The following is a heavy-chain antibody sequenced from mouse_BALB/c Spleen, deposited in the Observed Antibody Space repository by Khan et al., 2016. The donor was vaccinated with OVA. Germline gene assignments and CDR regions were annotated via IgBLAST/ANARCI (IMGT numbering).Heavy chain of an antibody. CDR2: IRLKSDDYVT. CDR1: GFTFSNYW. V-gene: IGHV6-6*02. J-gene: IGHJ2*01. CDR3: WILL. Sequence: EVKLRGSGGGLVQPGGSMKLSCVASGFTFSNYWMNWVRRSPEKGLECVAEIRLKSDDYVTHYAESVKGRFTISRDYSKSSVYLQMNNLRAEDTVIYYCWILLWGQGTTLTVSS.